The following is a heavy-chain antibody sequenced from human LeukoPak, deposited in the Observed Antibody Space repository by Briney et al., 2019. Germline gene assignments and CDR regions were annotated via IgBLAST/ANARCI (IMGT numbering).Heavy chain of an antibody. J-gene: IGHJ4*02. Sequence: PGGSLRLSCAGSGFTVSSSYMSWVRQAPGKGLEWVSLIYRGRSTYYADSVKGRFTISRDNSKNTLYLQMNSLRAEDTAVYYCAKDNAYYYADYWGQGTLVTVSS. D-gene: IGHD3-10*01. CDR2: IYRGRST. V-gene: IGHV3-53*05. CDR3: AKDNAYYYADY. CDR1: GFTVSSSY.